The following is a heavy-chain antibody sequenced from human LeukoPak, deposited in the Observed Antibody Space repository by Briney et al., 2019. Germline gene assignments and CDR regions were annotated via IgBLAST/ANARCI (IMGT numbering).Heavy chain of an antibody. V-gene: IGHV3-15*01. CDR1: GFTFSNAW. J-gene: IGHJ4*02. D-gene: IGHD1-20*01. CDR2: IKSKTDGGTT. Sequence: GGSLILSCAASGFTFSNAWMSWVRQAPGKGLEWVGRIKSKTDGGTTDYAAPVKGRFTISRDDSKNTLYLQMNSLKTEDTAVYYCTTEQVITGSLDYWGQGTLVTVSS. CDR3: TTEQVITGSLDY.